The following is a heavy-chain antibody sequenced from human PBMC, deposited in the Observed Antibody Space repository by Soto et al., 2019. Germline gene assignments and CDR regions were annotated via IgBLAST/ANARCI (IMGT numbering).Heavy chain of an antibody. CDR2: ISGSGEMT. Sequence: PGWSLRLSCAASGFTFRGDAMSWVRRAPGKGLEWVSSISGSGEMTHYAESVKGRFTISRDNSKNTLYLQMESLRAEDTALYYCARSEMTYNWNDWGQGTLVTVSS. D-gene: IGHD1-1*01. J-gene: IGHJ4*02. CDR1: GFTFRGDA. CDR3: ARSEMTYNWND. V-gene: IGHV3-23*01.